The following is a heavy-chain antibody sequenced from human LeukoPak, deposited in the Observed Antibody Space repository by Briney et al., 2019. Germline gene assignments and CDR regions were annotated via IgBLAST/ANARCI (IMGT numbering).Heavy chain of an antibody. V-gene: IGHV5-51*01. CDR3: ARFLHGNSLDY. J-gene: IGHJ4*02. CDR2: VYFAGSDT. CDR1: GDTFSVTT. Sequence: ESLQITCLATGDTFSVTTIGCMRQMTGKGVEWMGIVYFAGSDTRYSPSFQGQVTISVDQSISRAYLQWTSLKTSDTAMYYCARFLHGNSLDYWGQGTLVTVSS. D-gene: IGHD1-7*01.